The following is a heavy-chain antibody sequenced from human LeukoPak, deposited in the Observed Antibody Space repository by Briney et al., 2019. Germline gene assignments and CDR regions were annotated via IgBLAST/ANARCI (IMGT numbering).Heavy chain of an antibody. J-gene: IGHJ6*03. CDR1: GFTFSSYW. D-gene: IGHD2-15*01. V-gene: IGHV3-74*01. CDR3: ARGPLGYCSGGSCSHYMDV. CDR2: INSDGSST. Sequence: TGGSLRLSCAASGFTFSSYWMHWVRQAPGKGLVWDSRINSDGSSTSYADSVKGRFTISRDNAKNTLYLQMNSLRAEDTAVYYCARGPLGYCSGGSCSHYMDVWGKGTTVTVSS.